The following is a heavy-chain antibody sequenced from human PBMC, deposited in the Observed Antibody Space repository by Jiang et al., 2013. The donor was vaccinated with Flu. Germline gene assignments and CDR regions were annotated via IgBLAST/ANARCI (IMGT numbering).Heavy chain of an antibody. CDR2: IVVGSDYA. D-gene: IGHD5-18*01. V-gene: IGHV1-58*01. CDR1: GFTFSNSA. CDR3: ARETTGYSYGCMDV. Sequence: GAEVKKPGTSVKVSCKASGFTFSNSAVQWVRQARGQSLEWIGWIVVGSDYANFAQKFQERVTITRDMSRSTAYMELSNLRSEDTAVHYCARETTGYSYGCMDVWGKGPRSSSP. J-gene: IGHJ6*03.